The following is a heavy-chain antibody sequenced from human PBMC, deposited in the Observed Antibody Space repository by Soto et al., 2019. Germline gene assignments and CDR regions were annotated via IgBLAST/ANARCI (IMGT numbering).Heavy chain of an antibody. J-gene: IGHJ4*02. D-gene: IGHD1-1*01. Sequence: EVQLLESGGGWFQPGGSLRLSFAASGFTFSSYAMGWVRQAPGKGREWVSAISGSGGSTYSADSVKGRFTISRDSSKNTLYLQMNSLRAEDTAVYYCAKGEGTKGKYYFDYWGQGTLVTVSS. CDR3: AKGEGTKGKYYFDY. V-gene: IGHV3-23*01. CDR2: ISGSGGST. CDR1: GFTFSSYA.